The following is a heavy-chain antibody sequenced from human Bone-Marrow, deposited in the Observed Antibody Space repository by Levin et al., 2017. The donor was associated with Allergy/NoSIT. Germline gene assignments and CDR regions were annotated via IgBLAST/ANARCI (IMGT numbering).Heavy chain of an antibody. CDR1: GGSFSGYY. Sequence: ASETLSLTCAVYGGSFSGYYWSWIRQPPGKGLEWIGEINHSGSTNYNPSLKSRVTISVDTSKNQFSLKLSSVTAADTAVYYCARARPLTYYYGSGSPRPNWFDPWGQGTLVTVSS. J-gene: IGHJ5*02. CDR3: ARARPLTYYYGSGSPRPNWFDP. D-gene: IGHD3-10*01. V-gene: IGHV4-34*01. CDR2: INHSGST.